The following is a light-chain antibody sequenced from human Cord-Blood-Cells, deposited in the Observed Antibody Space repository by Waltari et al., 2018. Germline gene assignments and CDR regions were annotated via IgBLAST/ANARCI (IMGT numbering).Light chain of an antibody. J-gene: IGLJ3*02. Sequence: QSALTQTASVSGSPGQSITISCTGTTSDVGGYNYVSWYQQHPGKAPNLMIYDVSKRPSGVSNRFSGSKSGNTASLTISGLQAEDEADYYCSSYTSSSTLVFGGGTKLTVL. CDR1: TSDVGGYNY. V-gene: IGLV2-14*01. CDR2: DVS. CDR3: SSYTSSSTLV.